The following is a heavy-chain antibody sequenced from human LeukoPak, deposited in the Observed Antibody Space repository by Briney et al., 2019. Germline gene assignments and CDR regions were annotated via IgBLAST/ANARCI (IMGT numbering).Heavy chain of an antibody. D-gene: IGHD3-9*01. Sequence: QSGGSLRLSCAASGFTVSSNYMSWVRQAPGKGLEWVSVIYSGGSTYYADSVKGRFTNSRANSKNTLYLQMNSLRAEDTAVYCCARDPRYFDYYYGMDVWGQGTTVTVSS. CDR3: ARDPRYFDYYYGMDV. J-gene: IGHJ6*02. CDR1: GFTVSSNY. V-gene: IGHV3-66*01. CDR2: IYSGGST.